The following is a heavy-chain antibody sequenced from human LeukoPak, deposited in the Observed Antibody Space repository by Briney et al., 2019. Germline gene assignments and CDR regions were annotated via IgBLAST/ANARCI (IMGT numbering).Heavy chain of an antibody. Sequence: GASVKVSCKASGYTFTGYYIHWVRQAPGQGLEWMGRFNPNSGGTKYAQKFQDRVTITRDPSISTAYMELSKLRSDDTAVYYCARGTSSGNSNWFDPWGQGTLVTVSS. D-gene: IGHD4-23*01. CDR2: FNPNSGGT. CDR1: GYTFTGYY. J-gene: IGHJ5*02. V-gene: IGHV1-2*06. CDR3: ARGTSSGNSNWFDP.